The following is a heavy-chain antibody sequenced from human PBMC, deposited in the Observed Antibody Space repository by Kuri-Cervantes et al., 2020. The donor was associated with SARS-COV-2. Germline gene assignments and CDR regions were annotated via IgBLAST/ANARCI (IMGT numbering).Heavy chain of an antibody. D-gene: IGHD6-13*01. Sequence: GESLKISCAASGFTFSSYAMHWVRQAPGKGLEWVAVISYDGSNKYYADSVKGRFTISRDNSKNTLYLQMNSLRAEDTAVYYCATLYSSSWPQLEYYFDYWGQGTLVTVSS. CDR2: ISYDGSNK. J-gene: IGHJ4*02. V-gene: IGHV3-30-3*01. CDR1: GFTFSSYA. CDR3: ATLYSSSWPQLEYYFDY.